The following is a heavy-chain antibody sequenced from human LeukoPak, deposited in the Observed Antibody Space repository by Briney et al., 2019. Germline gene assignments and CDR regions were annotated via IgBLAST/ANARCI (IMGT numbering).Heavy chain of an antibody. CDR2: IYYSGST. V-gene: IGHV4-59*01. J-gene: IGHJ6*02. Sequence: SETLSLTCTVSGGSISSYYWSWIRQPPGEGLEWIGYIYYSGSTNYSPSLKSRVTISVDTSKNQFSLKLSSVTAADTAVYYCARVTTVVTPRVSDYYGMDVWGQGTTVTVSS. CDR3: ARVTTVVTPRVSDYYGMDV. CDR1: GGSISSYY. D-gene: IGHD4-23*01.